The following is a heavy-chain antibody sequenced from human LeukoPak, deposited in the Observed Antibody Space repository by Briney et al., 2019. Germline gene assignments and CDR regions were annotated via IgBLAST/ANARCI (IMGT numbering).Heavy chain of an antibody. J-gene: IGHJ4*02. CDR3: AKQCPYCSSTSCSSGHFDY. Sequence: ASVKVSCKASGGTFSSYAISWVRQAPGQGLEWMGGIIPIFGTANYAQKFQGRVTITTDESTSTAYMEQSSLRSEDTAVYYCAKQCPYCSSTSCSSGHFDYWGQGTLVTVSS. CDR1: GGTFSSYA. V-gene: IGHV1-69*05. D-gene: IGHD2-2*01. CDR2: IIPIFGTA.